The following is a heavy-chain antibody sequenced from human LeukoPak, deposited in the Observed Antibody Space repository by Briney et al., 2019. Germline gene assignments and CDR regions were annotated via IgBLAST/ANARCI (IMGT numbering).Heavy chain of an antibody. V-gene: IGHV3-23*01. CDR1: GFTFSRYA. J-gene: IGHJ4*02. CDR2: IGGSDGTT. D-gene: IGHD1-26*01. CDR3: AKVLDSGSFPDY. Sequence: GGSLRLSCAASGFTFSRYAMLWVRQSPGKGLEWVSAIGGSDGTTYYADSVKGRCIISRDNYKNILYLQMNSLRVEDTAIYYCAKVLDSGSFPDYWGQGTLATVSS.